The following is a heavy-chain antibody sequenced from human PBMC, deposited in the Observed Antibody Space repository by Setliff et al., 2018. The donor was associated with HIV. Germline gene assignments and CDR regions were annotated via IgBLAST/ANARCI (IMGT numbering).Heavy chain of an antibody. D-gene: IGHD2-8*01. CDR2: ISYSGST. J-gene: IGHJ4*02. V-gene: IGHV4-59*08. CDR1: GGSISSYY. Sequence: SETLSLTCTVSGGSISSYYWSWIRQPPGKGLEWIGYISYSGSTNYNPSLRSRVTLSVKTSKNQFSLKLSSVTAADTAVYYCVKVAYCTNGVCYHYFGSWGQGTLVTVSS. CDR3: VKVAYCTNGVCYHYFGS.